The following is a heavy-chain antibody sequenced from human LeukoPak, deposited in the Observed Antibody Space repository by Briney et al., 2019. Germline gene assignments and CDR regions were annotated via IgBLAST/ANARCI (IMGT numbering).Heavy chain of an antibody. D-gene: IGHD3-10*01. CDR2: ISASGGST. CDR1: GFTFSSYA. Sequence: SGGSLRLSCAASGFTFSSYAMSWARQAPGRGREWVSAISASGGSTYYADSVKGRFTISRDNSKNTLYLQMNSLRAEDTAVYYCAKNSRGSPMDYFDSWGQGTLVTVSS. CDR3: AKNSRGSPMDYFDS. V-gene: IGHV3-23*01. J-gene: IGHJ4*02.